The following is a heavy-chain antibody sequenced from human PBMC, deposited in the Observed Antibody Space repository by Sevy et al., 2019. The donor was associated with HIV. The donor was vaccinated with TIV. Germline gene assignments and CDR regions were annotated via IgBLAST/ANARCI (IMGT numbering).Heavy chain of an antibody. CDR3: AKDFTGYNGMDV. D-gene: IGHD3-9*01. J-gene: IGHJ6*02. CDR2: ISYDGRNK. V-gene: IGHV3-30*18. Sequence: GGSLRLSCAVSGIIFTTSGMHWVRQAPGKGLEWVAVISYDGRNKFYGDSVKGRFTISRDNPKNILYLQMNSLREEDTAVYYCAKDFTGYNGMDVWGQGTMVTVSS. CDR1: GIIFTTSG.